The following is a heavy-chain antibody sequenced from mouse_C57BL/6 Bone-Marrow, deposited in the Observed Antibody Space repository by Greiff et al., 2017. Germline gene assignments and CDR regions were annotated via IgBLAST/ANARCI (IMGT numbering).Heavy chain of an antibody. V-gene: IGHV5-17*01. CDR1: GFTFSSYG. CDR3: ARGDYAYEGAWFAY. J-gene: IGHJ3*01. CDR2: ISSGSSTI. D-gene: IGHD2-2*01. Sequence: EVQLVESGGDLVKPGGSLKLSCAASGFTFSSYGMSWVRQAPEKGLKWVAYISSGSSTIYYTDTVKGRFTISRANAKNTLFLQMTSLRSEDTAMYYCARGDYAYEGAWFAYWGQGTLVTVSA.